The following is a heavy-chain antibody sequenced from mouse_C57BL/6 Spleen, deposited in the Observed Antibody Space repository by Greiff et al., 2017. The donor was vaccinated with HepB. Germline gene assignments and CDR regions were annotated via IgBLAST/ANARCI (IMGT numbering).Heavy chain of an antibody. Sequence: EVQLQESGPGMVKPSQSLSLTCTVTGYSITSGYDWHWIRHFPGNKLEWMGYISYSGSTNYNPSLKSRISITHDTSKNHFFLKLNSVTTEDTATYYCARGDYDYPYAMDYWGQGTSVTVSS. V-gene: IGHV3-1*01. CDR2: ISYSGST. CDR1: GYSITSGYD. CDR3: ARGDYDYPYAMDY. J-gene: IGHJ4*01. D-gene: IGHD2-4*01.